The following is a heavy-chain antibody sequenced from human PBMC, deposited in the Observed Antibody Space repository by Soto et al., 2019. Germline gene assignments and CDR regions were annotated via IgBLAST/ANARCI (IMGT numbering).Heavy chain of an antibody. CDR2: ISSSGSTI. CDR1: GFTFSSYE. J-gene: IGHJ6*02. D-gene: IGHD1-20*01. V-gene: IGHV3-48*03. Sequence: EVQLVESGGGLVQPGGSLRLSCAASGFTFSSYEMNWVRQAPGKGLEWVSYISSSGSTIYYADYVKGRFTISRDNAKNSLYLHMNSLRAEDTAVYYCAREVTDYYYGMDVWGQVTTVTVS. CDR3: AREVTDYYYGMDV.